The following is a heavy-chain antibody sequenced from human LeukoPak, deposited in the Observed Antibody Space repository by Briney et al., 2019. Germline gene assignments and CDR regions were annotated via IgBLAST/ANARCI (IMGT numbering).Heavy chain of an antibody. J-gene: IGHJ4*02. CDR3: ARERTDFGSLRGDFDY. D-gene: IGHD1-26*01. CDR1: GFTFRSYW. Sequence: GGSLRLSCAASGFTFRSYWMTWVRQAPGKGLEWVANIKQDGSEKYYVDSVEGRFTISRDNAKNSLFLQMNSLRAEDTAVYYCARERTDFGSLRGDFDYWGQGTLVTVSA. V-gene: IGHV3-7*01. CDR2: IKQDGSEK.